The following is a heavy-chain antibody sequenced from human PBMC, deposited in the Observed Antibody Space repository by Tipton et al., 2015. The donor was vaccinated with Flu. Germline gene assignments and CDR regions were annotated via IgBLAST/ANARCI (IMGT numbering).Heavy chain of an antibody. Sequence: TLSLTCTVSGGSISSYYWSWIRPPPGKGLEWIGYIYYSGRTNYNPSLKSRVTISVDTSKNQFSLKLSSVTAADTAVYYCAGARIAVAESHFDYWGQGTLVTVSS. J-gene: IGHJ4*02. CDR3: AGARIAVAESHFDY. CDR2: IYYSGRT. V-gene: IGHV4-59*01. D-gene: IGHD6-19*01. CDR1: GGSISSYY.